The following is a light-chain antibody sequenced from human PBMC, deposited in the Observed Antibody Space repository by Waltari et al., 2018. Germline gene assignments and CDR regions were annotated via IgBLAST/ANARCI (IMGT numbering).Light chain of an antibody. CDR2: GNN. CDR3: QSYDSTLSGYV. Sequence: QSVLTQPPSVSGAPGQRVTISCTGSTSNIGAGYDVHWYQQFPGTAPKLLIYGNNKRPSGVPDRFSGSKSGTSASLAITGLQAEDEADYYCQSYDSTLSGYVFGTGTRVTVL. J-gene: IGLJ1*01. V-gene: IGLV1-40*01. CDR1: TSNIGAGYD.